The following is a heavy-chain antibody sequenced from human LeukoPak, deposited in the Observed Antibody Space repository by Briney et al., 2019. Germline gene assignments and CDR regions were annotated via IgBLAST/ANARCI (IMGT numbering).Heavy chain of an antibody. J-gene: IGHJ6*03. Sequence: GGSLRLSCAASGFTFDDYGMSWVRQAPGKGLEWVSGINWNGGSTGYADFVKGRFTISRDNAKNSLYLQMNSLRAEDTALYYCARQLNYYYYYMDVWGKGTTVTVSS. CDR2: INWNGGST. V-gene: IGHV3-20*04. D-gene: IGHD2-2*01. CDR3: ARQLNYYYYYMDV. CDR1: GFTFDDYG.